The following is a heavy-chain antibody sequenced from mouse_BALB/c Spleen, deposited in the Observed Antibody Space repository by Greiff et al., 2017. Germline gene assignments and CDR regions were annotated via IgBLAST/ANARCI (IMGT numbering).Heavy chain of an antibody. CDR3: ARGDAYYYAMDY. D-gene: IGHD3-3*01. V-gene: IGHV7-1*02. J-gene: IGHJ4*01. Sequence: EVKVVESGGGLVQPGGSLRLSCATSGFTFSDFYMEWVRQPPGKRLEWIAASRNKANDYTTEYSASVKGRFIVSRDTSQSILYLQMNALRAEDTAIYYCARGDAYYYAMDYWGQGTSVTVSS. CDR2: SRNKANDYTT. CDR1: GFTFSDFY.